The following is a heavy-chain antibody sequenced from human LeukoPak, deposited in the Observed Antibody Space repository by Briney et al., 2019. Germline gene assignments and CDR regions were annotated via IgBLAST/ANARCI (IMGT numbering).Heavy chain of an antibody. D-gene: IGHD3-9*01. CDR3: AKVRPPNDILTVEVVGWFDY. V-gene: IGHV3-23*01. CDR2: ISGSGGST. CDR1: GFAVSSNY. Sequence: HSGGSLRLSCAASGFAVSSNYMSWVRQAPGKGLEWVSAISGSGGSTYYADSVKGRFTISRDNSKNTLYLQMNSLRAEDTAVYYCAKVRPPNDILTVEVVGWFDYWGQGTLVTVSS. J-gene: IGHJ4*02.